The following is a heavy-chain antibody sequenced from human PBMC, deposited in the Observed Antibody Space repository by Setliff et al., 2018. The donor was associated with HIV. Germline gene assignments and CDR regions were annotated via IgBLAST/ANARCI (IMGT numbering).Heavy chain of an antibody. CDR2: ISAYNGNT. D-gene: IGHD3-16*01. Sequence: ASVKVSCKASGYTFTNYGISWVRQAPGQGLEWMGWISAYNGNTNYAQKLQGRVTMTTDTLTATVYMELTSLRSDDTAVYYCASQTGGRRAFEIWGQGTVV. V-gene: IGHV1-18*01. CDR1: GYTFTNYG. CDR3: ASQTGGRRAFEI. J-gene: IGHJ3*02.